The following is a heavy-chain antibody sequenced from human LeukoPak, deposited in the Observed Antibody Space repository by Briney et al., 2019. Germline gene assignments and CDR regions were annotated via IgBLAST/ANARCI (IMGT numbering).Heavy chain of an antibody. CDR1: GFTFSSYA. J-gene: IGHJ4*02. CDR3: AKTARNMITFGGVMSY. CDR2: ISGSGGST. V-gene: IGHV3-23*01. Sequence: PGGSLRLSCAASGFTFSSYAMSWVRQAPGKGLEWVSAISGSGGSTYYADSVKGRFTISRDNSKNTLYLQMNSLRPEDTAVYYCAKTARNMITFGGVMSYWGQGTLVTVSS. D-gene: IGHD3-16*01.